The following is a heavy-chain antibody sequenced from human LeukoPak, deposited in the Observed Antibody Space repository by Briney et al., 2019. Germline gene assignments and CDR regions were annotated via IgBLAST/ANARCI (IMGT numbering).Heavy chain of an antibody. CDR2: INHSGRT. CDR1: GGSFSGYY. CDR3: GRTWGYYFDY. Sequence: SETLSLTCAVYGGSFSGYYWSWIRQPPGKGLEWIGEINHSGRTYYNPSLKSRVTISVDTSKSQFSLKLPSVTAADTAVYYCGRTWGYYFDYWGQGTLVTVSS. D-gene: IGHD3-16*01. V-gene: IGHV4-34*01. J-gene: IGHJ4*02.